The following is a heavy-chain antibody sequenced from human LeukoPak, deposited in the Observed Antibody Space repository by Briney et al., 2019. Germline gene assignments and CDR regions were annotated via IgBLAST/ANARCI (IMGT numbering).Heavy chain of an antibody. CDR2: FDPEDGET. CDR1: GYTFTDTF. Sequence: GASVKVSCKVSGYTFTDTFINWVRQAAGHGLEWMGGFDPEDGETVFPQKFQGRLTMTDDTYTETAYMELSSLRSDDTAVYYCAAGGMGQLLFGEFFAHWGQGALVTVSS. D-gene: IGHD3-10*01. V-gene: IGHV1-24*01. CDR3: AAGGMGQLLFGEFFAH. J-gene: IGHJ4*02.